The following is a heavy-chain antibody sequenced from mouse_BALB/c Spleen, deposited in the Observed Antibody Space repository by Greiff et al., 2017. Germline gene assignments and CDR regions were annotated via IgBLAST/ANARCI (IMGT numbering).Heavy chain of an antibody. CDR1: GYSFTSYW. D-gene: IGHD2-4*01. CDR3: AREGLRRAFAY. Sequence: QVQLQQPGAELVRPGASVKLSCKASGYSFTSYWMNWVKQRPGQGLEWIGVIHPSDSETRLNQKFKDKATLTVDKSSSTAYMQLSSPTSEDSAVYYWAREGLRRAFAYWGQETLVTVSA. V-gene: IGHV1-69*02. J-gene: IGHJ3*01. CDR2: IHPSDSET.